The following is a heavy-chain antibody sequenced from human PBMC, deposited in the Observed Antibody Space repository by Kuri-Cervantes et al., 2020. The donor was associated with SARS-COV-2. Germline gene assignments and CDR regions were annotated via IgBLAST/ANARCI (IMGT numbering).Heavy chain of an antibody. CDR1: GGTFSSYA. CDR3: ARDNYYDSSGYFNY. D-gene: IGHD3-22*01. Sequence: AVKVSCKASGGTFSSYAISWVRQAPGQGLEWMGGIIPIFGTANYAQKFQGRVTITTDESTSTAYMELRSLRSDDTAVYYCARDNYYDSSGYFNYWGQGTLVTVSS. V-gene: IGHV1-69*05. J-gene: IGHJ4*02. CDR2: IIPIFGTA.